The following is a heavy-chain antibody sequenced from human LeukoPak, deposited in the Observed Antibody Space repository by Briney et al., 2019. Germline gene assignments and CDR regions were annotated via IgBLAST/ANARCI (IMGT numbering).Heavy chain of an antibody. CDR3: ARDLMVRGPMDV. CDR2: IKPSSGGT. J-gene: IGHJ6*03. CDR1: GYTFTGYY. D-gene: IGHD3-10*01. V-gene: IGHV1-2*02. Sequence: ASVKVSCKASGYTFTGYYMHWVRQAPGQGLEWMGWIKPSSGGTNYAQNFQGRVTMTRDTSINTAHMELSRLRSDDTAVYYCARDLMVRGPMDVWGKGTTVTVSS.